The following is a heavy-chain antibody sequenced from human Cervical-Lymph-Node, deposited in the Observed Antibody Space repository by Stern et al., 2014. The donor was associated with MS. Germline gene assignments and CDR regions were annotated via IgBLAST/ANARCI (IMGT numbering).Heavy chain of an antibody. CDR1: GGSISSSNW. Sequence: QLQLQESGPGLVKPSGTLSLTCAVSGGSISSSNWWSWVRQPPGKGLEWIGEIYHSGSTNYNPSLKSRVTISVDKSKNQFSLKLSSVTAADTAVYYCARDRGLYYDILTGQSLLYYGMDVWGQGTTVTVSS. D-gene: IGHD3-9*01. V-gene: IGHV4-4*02. J-gene: IGHJ6*02. CDR3: ARDRGLYYDILTGQSLLYYGMDV. CDR2: IYHSGST.